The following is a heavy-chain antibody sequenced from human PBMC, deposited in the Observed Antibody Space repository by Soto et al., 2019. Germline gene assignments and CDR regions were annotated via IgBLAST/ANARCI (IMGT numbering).Heavy chain of an antibody. V-gene: IGHV2-5*02. CDR2: IYWDDDK. CDR1: GFSLTSRPVG. CDR3: AHRRNYDGSWNEGVFDY. D-gene: IGHD3-16*01. Sequence: QITLKESGPTLVKPTQTLTLTCTFSGFSLTSRPVGVGWVRQPPGKALEWLAFIYWDDDKRYSPSLRSTLTATNDPSKNQVVLTLTNMDPVDTATYYCAHRRNYDGSWNEGVFDYWGQGILVTVSS. J-gene: IGHJ4*02.